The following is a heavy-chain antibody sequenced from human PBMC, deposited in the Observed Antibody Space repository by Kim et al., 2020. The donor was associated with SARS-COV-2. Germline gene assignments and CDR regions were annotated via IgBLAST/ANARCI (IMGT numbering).Heavy chain of an antibody. J-gene: IGHJ4*02. V-gene: IGHV4-34*01. CDR3: ARRTAMGLFAY. CDR1: GGSFSGYY. Sequence: SETLSLTCAVYGGSFSGYYWSWIRQPPGKGLEWIGEINHSGSTSYNPSLKSRVTISVDTPKNQFSLKLSSVTAADTTVYYCARRTAMGLFAYWGQGTLVT. D-gene: IGHD5-18*01. CDR2: INHSGST.